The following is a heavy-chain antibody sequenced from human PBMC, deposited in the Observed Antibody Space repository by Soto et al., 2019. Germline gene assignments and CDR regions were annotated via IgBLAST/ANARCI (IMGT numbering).Heavy chain of an antibody. CDR1: GFTFSSYA. CDR2: INNNGGST. V-gene: IGHV3-64*01. D-gene: IGHD6-13*01. CDR3: ATTIAAAGGYYFNY. J-gene: IGHJ4*02. Sequence: EVQLVESGGGLVQPGGSLRLSCAASGFTFSSYAMHWVRQAPGKGLEYVSTINNNGGSTYYANSVKGRFTISRDNSKKTLYLQMGSLRAEDVAVYYCATTIAAAGGYYFNYWGQGTLVTVSS.